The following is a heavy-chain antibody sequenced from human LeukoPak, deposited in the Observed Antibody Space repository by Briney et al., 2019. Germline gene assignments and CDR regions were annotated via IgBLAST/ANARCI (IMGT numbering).Heavy chain of an antibody. CDR2: IIPIFHTA. J-gene: IGHJ4*02. D-gene: IGHD5-24*01. V-gene: IGHV1-69*13. CDR3: ARNLGSRDGYNPPNLFDN. CDR1: GGTFSSYA. Sequence: SVKVSCKASGGTFSSYAISWVRQAPGQGLEWMGGIIPIFHTANYAQKFQGRVTITADDSTSTAYMELSSLRSEDTAVYYCARNLGSRDGYNPPNLFDNWGQGTLVTVSS.